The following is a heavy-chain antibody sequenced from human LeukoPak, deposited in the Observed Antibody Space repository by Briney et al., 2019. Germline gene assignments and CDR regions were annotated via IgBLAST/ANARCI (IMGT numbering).Heavy chain of an antibody. J-gene: IGHJ4*02. CDR3: TNGLDYVWGSYRPFDY. Sequence: PGGSLRLSCAPSGFTFSIYATSWVRQPPGKGREWVSAISGSGGSTYYADSVKGRFTIYRDNSKNTLYLQMNSLRAEDTAVYYCTNGLDYVWGSYRPFDYWGQGTLVTVSS. V-gene: IGHV3-23*01. CDR1: GFTFSIYA. D-gene: IGHD3-16*02. CDR2: ISGSGGST.